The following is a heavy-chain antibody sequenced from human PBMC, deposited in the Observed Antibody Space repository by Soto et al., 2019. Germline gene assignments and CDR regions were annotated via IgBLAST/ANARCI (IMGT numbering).Heavy chain of an antibody. D-gene: IGHD6-19*01. V-gene: IGHV1-69*13. Sequence: SVKVSCKASGGTFSSYAISWVRQAPGQGLEWMGGIIPIFGTANYAQKFQGRVTITADESTSTAYMELSSLRSEDTAVYYCASTSSVAGRLYYYYGMDVWGQGTTVTVSS. J-gene: IGHJ6*02. CDR1: GGTFSSYA. CDR2: IIPIFGTA. CDR3: ASTSSVAGRLYYYYGMDV.